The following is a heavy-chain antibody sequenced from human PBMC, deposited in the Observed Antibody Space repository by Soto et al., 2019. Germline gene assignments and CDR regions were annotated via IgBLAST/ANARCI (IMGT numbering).Heavy chain of an antibody. Sequence: SETLSLTCTVSGGSISSYYWSWIRQPPGKGLEWIGYIYYSGSTNYNPSLKSRVTISVDTSKNQFSLKLSSVTAADTAVYYCARDQYSNYYYYYGMDVWGQGTTVTVSS. CDR1: GGSISSYY. D-gene: IGHD4-4*01. CDR3: ARDQYSNYYYYYGMDV. V-gene: IGHV4-59*01. J-gene: IGHJ6*02. CDR2: IYYSGST.